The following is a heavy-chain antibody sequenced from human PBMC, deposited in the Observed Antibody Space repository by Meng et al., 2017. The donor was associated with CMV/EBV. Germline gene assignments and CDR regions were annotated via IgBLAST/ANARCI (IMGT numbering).Heavy chain of an antibody. CDR2: IYYSGST. CDR3: ARSGIVGATVGAFDI. CDR1: GGSVSSGTYY. J-gene: IGHJ3*02. Sequence: SETLSLTCTVSGGSVSSGTYYWSWIRQPPGKGLEWIGYIYYSGSTNYNPSLKSRVTISVDTSKNQFSLKLSSVTAADTAVYYCARSGIVGATVGAFDIWGQGKMVTVSS. V-gene: IGHV4-61*01. D-gene: IGHD1-26*01.